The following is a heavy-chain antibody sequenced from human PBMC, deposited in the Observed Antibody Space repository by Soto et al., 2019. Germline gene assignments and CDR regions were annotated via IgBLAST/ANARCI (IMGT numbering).Heavy chain of an antibody. D-gene: IGHD3-3*02. CDR2: THYRANS. V-gene: IGHV4-39*01. CDR1: GDSISSSSYY. Sequence: SETLSLTCAVSGDSISSSSYYWAWIRQPPGKGLEWIGSTHYRANSYYSPSLKSQITISVDTSKNQISLRLSSVTAADTAVYYCARPLQLAVSGFDPWGQGTLVTVSS. J-gene: IGHJ5*02. CDR3: ARPLQLAVSGFDP.